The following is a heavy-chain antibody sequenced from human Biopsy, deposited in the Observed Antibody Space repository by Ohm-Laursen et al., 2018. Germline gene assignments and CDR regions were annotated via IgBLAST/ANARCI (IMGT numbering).Heavy chain of an antibody. CDR3: ATELLPPGVGGPWLDS. Sequence: SLRLSCTASGVTLSGYGMNWVRLAPGKGLEWVSSISASSSYIYYADSVKGRFTVSRDNTKNTLYLQMNSLRAADTAIYFCATELLPPGVGGPWLDSWGQGTPVIVSS. CDR1: GVTLSGYG. V-gene: IGHV3-21*06. D-gene: IGHD3-10*01. J-gene: IGHJ5*01. CDR2: ISASSSYI.